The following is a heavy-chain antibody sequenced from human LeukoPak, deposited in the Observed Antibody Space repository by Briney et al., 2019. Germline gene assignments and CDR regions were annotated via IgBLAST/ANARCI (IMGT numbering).Heavy chain of an antibody. V-gene: IGHV1-8*01. CDR2: MNPNSGNT. Sequence: ASVKVSCKASGYSFTSYDINWVQQATGQGLEWMGWMNPNSGNTGYVQKFHGRVTMTSNTSISTAYMELSSLRSEDTAVYYCARAPSPYYYDSSAYYSDYWGQGTLVTVSS. D-gene: IGHD3-22*01. CDR3: ARAPSPYYYDSSAYYSDY. J-gene: IGHJ4*02. CDR1: GYSFTSYD.